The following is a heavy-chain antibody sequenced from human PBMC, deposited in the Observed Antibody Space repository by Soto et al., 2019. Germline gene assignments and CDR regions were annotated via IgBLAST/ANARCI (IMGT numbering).Heavy chain of an antibody. CDR2: VTSSSSSM. CDR1: GFTFNRYS. Sequence: GGSLRLSCAASGFTFNRYSMNWVRQAPGKGLEWLSSVTSSSSSMLYADSVKGRFTISRDDAKDSLFLQMNSLRADDTAVYYCAREADFTSSGYVLDYGGQGALVTVSS. CDR3: AREADFTSSGYVLDY. V-gene: IGHV3-21*01. D-gene: IGHD3-22*01. J-gene: IGHJ4*02.